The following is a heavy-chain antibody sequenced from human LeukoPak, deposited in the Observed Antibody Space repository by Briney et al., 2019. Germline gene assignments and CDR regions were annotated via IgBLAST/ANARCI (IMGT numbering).Heavy chain of an antibody. J-gene: IGHJ4*02. D-gene: IGHD6-13*01. CDR2: ISYDGSNK. Sequence: GGSLRLSCAASGFTFSGYGIHCVRQAPGKGLEWVAVISYDGSNKYYADSVKGRFTISRDNSKNTLYLQMNSLRAEDTAVYYYAKGGYSSSWYGSFDYWGQGTLVTVSS. CDR3: AKGGYSSSWYGSFDY. CDR1: GFTFSGYG. V-gene: IGHV3-30*18.